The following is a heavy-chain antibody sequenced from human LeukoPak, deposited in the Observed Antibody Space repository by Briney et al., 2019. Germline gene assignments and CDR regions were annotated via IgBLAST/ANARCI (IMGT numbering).Heavy chain of an antibody. CDR1: GGSFSGYY. Sequence: SETLSLTCAVYGGSFSGYYWSWIRQPPGKGLEWIGEINHSGSTNYNPSLKSRVTISVDTSKNQFSLKLSSVTAADTAVYYCARVVTMPLRAIYYFDYWGQGTLVIVSS. V-gene: IGHV4-34*01. D-gene: IGHD3-10*01. CDR3: ARVVTMPLRAIYYFDY. J-gene: IGHJ4*02. CDR2: INHSGST.